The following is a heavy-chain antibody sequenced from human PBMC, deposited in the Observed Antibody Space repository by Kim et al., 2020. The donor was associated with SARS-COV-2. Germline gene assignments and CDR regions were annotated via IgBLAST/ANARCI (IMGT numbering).Heavy chain of an antibody. CDR2: ISYDGSNK. D-gene: IGHD3-22*01. V-gene: IGHV3-33*05. CDR3: ARDHDSSGYYLYYFDY. Sequence: GGSLRLSCAASGFTFSSYGMHWVRQAPGKGLEWVAVISYDGSNKYYADSVKGRFTISRDNSKNTLYLQMNSLRAEDTAVYYCARDHDSSGYYLYYFDYWGQGTLVTVSS. J-gene: IGHJ4*02. CDR1: GFTFSSYG.